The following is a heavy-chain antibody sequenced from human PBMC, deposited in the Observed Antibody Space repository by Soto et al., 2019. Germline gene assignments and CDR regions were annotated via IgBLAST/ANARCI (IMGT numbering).Heavy chain of an antibody. Sequence: ASVKVSCKASGYTFTGYYMHWVRQAPGQGLEWMGWINPDSGGTNYAQNFQGWVTMTRDTSITTAYMELSRLRSDDTAVYYCALLTGKPIFGPLDSWGQRTPVTV. CDR2: INPDSGGT. J-gene: IGHJ4*02. CDR3: ALLTGKPIFGPLDS. CDR1: GYTFTGYY. V-gene: IGHV1-2*04. D-gene: IGHD3-3*01.